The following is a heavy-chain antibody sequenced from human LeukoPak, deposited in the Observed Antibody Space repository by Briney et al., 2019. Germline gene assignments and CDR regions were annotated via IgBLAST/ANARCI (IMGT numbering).Heavy chain of an antibody. Sequence: GGSLRLSCTGSGFTFGDDTMSWFRQAPGKGLEWVGFIRSKVHGGTTEYAASVKGRFTISRDDSKSIAYLQMNSLKTEDTAMYYCTREPKARWLQFDYWGQGTLVTVSS. CDR2: IRSKVHGGTT. V-gene: IGHV3-49*03. D-gene: IGHD5-24*01. CDR1: GFTFGDDT. CDR3: TREPKARWLQFDY. J-gene: IGHJ4*02.